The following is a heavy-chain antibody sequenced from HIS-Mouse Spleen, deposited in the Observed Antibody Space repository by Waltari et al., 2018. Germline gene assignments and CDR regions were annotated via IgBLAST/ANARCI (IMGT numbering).Heavy chain of an antibody. Sequence: QVQLQESGPGLVKPSETLSLTCTVSGYSISSGYYWGWIRQPPGKGLEWIGSIYHSGRTYYNPSLKSRVTISVDTSKNQFSLKLSSVTAADTAVYYCARGTGDLAFDIWGQGTMVTVSS. CDR2: IYHSGRT. V-gene: IGHV4-38-2*02. D-gene: IGHD7-27*01. CDR1: GYSISSGYY. CDR3: ARGTGDLAFDI. J-gene: IGHJ3*02.